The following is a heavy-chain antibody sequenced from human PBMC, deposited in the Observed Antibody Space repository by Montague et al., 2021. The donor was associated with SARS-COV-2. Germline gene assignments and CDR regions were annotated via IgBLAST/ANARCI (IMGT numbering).Heavy chain of an antibody. J-gene: IGHJ5*02. CDR3: ARGPRITMIVVVITDIWFDP. V-gene: IGHV4-34*01. D-gene: IGHD3-22*01. CDR2: INHSGST. Sequence: SETLSLTCAVYGESFSGYYWSWIRQPPGKGLEWIGEINHSGSTXXXPSXXXRVTISVDTSKNQFSLKLSSVTAADTAVYYCARGPRITMIVVVITDIWFDPWGQGTLVTVSS. CDR1: GESFSGYY.